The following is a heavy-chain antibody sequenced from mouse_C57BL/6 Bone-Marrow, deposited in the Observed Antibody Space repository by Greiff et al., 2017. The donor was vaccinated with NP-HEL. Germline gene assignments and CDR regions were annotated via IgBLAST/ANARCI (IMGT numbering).Heavy chain of an antibody. D-gene: IGHD1-1*01. J-gene: IGHJ3*01. CDR3: ARRDGSTFAY. Sequence: QVTLKESGPGILQSSQTLSLTCSFSGFSLSTSGMGVSWIRQPSGKGLEWLAHLYWDDDKRYTPSLKSRPTISQDTSRNQVFLKITSVDTAVTATDYCARRDGSTFAYWGQGTLVTVSA. CDR1: GFSLSTSGMG. CDR2: LYWDDDK. V-gene: IGHV8-12*01.